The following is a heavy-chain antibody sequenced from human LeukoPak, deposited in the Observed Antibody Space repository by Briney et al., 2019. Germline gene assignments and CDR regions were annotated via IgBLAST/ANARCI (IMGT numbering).Heavy chain of an antibody. CDR3: ASLEGAGYDVFDY. CDR1: GYTFTSCA. D-gene: IGHD5-12*01. CDR2: INAGNGNT. V-gene: IGHV1-3*01. J-gene: IGHJ4*02. Sequence: ASVKVSCKASGYTFTSCAMHWVRQAPGQRLEWMGWINAGNGNTKYSQKFQGRVTITRDTSASTAYMELSSLRSEDTAVYYCASLEGAGYDVFDYWGQGTLVTVSS.